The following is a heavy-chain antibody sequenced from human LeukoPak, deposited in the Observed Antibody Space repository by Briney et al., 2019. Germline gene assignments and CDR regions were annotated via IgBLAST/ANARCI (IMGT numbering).Heavy chain of an antibody. CDR3: AYGSGSYYYYYYYGMDV. V-gene: IGHV1-2*06. Sequence: ASVKVSCKASGYTFTGYYMHWVRQAPGQGLAWMGRINPNSGGTNYAQKFQGRVTMTRDTSISTAYMELSRLRSDDTAVYYCAYGSGSYYYYYYYGMDVWGQGTTVTVSS. J-gene: IGHJ6*02. D-gene: IGHD3-10*01. CDR1: GYTFTGYY. CDR2: INPNSGGT.